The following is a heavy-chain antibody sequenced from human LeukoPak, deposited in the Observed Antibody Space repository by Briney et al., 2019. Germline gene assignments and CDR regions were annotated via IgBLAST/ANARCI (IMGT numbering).Heavy chain of an antibody. CDR2: IYYSGST. J-gene: IGHJ6*03. V-gene: IGHV4-31*03. CDR3: ARVSEGVVIRPLAYYYYMDV. Sequence: PSETLSLTCTVSGGSVSSGGYYWSWIRQHPGKGLEWIGYIYYSGSTYYNPSLKSRVTISVDTSKNQFSLKLSSVTAADTAVYYCARVSEGVVIRPLAYYYYMDVWGKGTTVTVSS. D-gene: IGHD3-3*01. CDR1: GGSVSSGGYY.